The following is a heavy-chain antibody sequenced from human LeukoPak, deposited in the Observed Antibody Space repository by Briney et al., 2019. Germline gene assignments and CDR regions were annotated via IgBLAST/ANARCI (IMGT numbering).Heavy chain of an antibody. Sequence: SETLSLTCTVSGGSISSGGYYWTWIRQHPGKGLEWIGYIYYSGSTYYNPSLKSRVTISLDTSKRQFSLKLNSVTAADTAVYYCASGHSGTWYNAFDIWGQGAMVTVSS. CDR2: IYYSGST. CDR1: GGSISSGGYY. CDR3: ASGHSGTWYNAFDI. V-gene: IGHV4-31*03. D-gene: IGHD1-26*01. J-gene: IGHJ3*02.